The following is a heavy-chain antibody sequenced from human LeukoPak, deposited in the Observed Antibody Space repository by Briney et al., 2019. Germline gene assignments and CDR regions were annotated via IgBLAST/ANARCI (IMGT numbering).Heavy chain of an antibody. Sequence: PGGSLRLSCAASGFTFSSYGMHWVRQAPGKGLEWVAFIRYDGSNKYYADSVKGRFTISRDNSKNTLYLQMNSLRAEDTAVYYCAKDSIRGSSIAARPDYLRAFDIWGQGTMVTVSS. V-gene: IGHV3-30*02. CDR2: IRYDGSNK. CDR3: AKDSIRGSSIAARPDYLRAFDI. J-gene: IGHJ3*02. CDR1: GFTFSSYG. D-gene: IGHD6-6*01.